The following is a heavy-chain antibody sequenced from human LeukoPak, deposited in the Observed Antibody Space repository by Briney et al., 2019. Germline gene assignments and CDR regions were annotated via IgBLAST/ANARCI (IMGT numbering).Heavy chain of an antibody. D-gene: IGHD3-3*01. CDR1: GYTFTSFG. J-gene: IGHJ6*02. V-gene: IGHV1-18*01. Sequence: ASVKVSCKASGYTFTSFGISWVRQAPGQGLEWMGWISAYNGNTNYAQKLQGRVTMTTDTSTSTAYMELRSLRSDDTAVYYCARSAEYYDFWSGYSEGPYYYYGMDVWGQGTTVTVSS. CDR2: ISAYNGNT. CDR3: ARSAEYYDFWSGYSEGPYYYYGMDV.